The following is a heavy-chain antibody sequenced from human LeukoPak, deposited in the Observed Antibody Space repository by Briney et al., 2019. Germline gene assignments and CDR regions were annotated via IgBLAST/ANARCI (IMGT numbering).Heavy chain of an antibody. D-gene: IGHD6-19*01. Sequence: PGGSLRLSCAASGFTFSSYAMSWVRQAPGKGLEWVSLIYSGGTTYYADSVKGRFTISRDNSKNMLFLQMNSLRVEDTAVYYCARGSSFPDYWGQGTLVTVSS. CDR2: IYSGGTT. CDR3: ARGSSFPDY. V-gene: IGHV3-53*01. J-gene: IGHJ4*02. CDR1: GFTFSSYA.